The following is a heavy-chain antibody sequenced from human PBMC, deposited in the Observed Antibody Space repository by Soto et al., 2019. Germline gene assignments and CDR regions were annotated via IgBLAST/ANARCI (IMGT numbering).Heavy chain of an antibody. Sequence: SETLSLACTVSGGSISSGGCYWSWIRQHPGKGLEWIGYIYYSGSTYYNPSLKSRVTIPVDTSKDQFSLKLSSVTAADTAVYYCARDLIRGYDFWSGYYQAPFHYRMDVWGQRTTVTVS. CDR3: ARDLIRGYDFWSGYYQAPFHYRMDV. D-gene: IGHD3-3*01. J-gene: IGHJ6*02. CDR2: IYYSGST. CDR1: GGSISSGGCY. V-gene: IGHV4-31*03.